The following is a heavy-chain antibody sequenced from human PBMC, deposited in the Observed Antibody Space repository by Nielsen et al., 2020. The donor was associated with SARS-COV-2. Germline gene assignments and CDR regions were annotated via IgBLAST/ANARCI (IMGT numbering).Heavy chain of an antibody. J-gene: IGHJ3*02. CDR1: GDTLTALF. V-gene: IGHV1-24*01. CDR2: FVPEDGET. D-gene: IGHD3-10*01. CDR3: ATYGI. Sequence: ASAKVSCRVSGDTLTALFVNGVRQAPGKGLEWMGGFVPEDGETIYAQKFQGRVTMTEDTSTDTAYMELSSLRSEDTAVYYCATYGIWGQGTMVTVSS.